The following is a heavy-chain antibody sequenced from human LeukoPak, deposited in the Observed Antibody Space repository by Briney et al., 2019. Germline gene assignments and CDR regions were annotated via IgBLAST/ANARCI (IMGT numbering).Heavy chain of an antibody. Sequence: ASVKVSCKASGYTFTSYYMHWVRQAPGQGLEWMGVINPSGGGTNYAHKFQGRVTMTRDTSTSTVYMELSSLRPEDTAVYYCASRLYYYDSSGFPRNDAFDIWGQGTMVTVSS. CDR2: INPSGGGT. J-gene: IGHJ3*02. V-gene: IGHV1-46*01. CDR1: GYTFTSYY. CDR3: ASRLYYYDSSGFPRNDAFDI. D-gene: IGHD3-22*01.